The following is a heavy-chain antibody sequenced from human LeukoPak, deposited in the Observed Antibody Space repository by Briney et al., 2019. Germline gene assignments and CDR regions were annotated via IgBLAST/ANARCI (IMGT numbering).Heavy chain of an antibody. CDR3: ARLAPIAAVTVWDYYYGMDV. CDR1: GGSISSGGYY. Sequence: SETLSLTCTVSGGSISSGGYYWSWIRQHPGKGLEWIGYIYYSGSTYYNPSLKSRVTISVDTSKNQFSLKLSSVTAADTAVYYCARLAPIAAVTVWDYYYGMDVWGQGTTVTVSS. V-gene: IGHV4-31*03. D-gene: IGHD6-13*01. J-gene: IGHJ6*02. CDR2: IYYSGST.